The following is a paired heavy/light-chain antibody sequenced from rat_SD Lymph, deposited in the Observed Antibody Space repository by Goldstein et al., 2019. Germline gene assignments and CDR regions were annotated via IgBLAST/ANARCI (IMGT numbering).Heavy chain of an antibody. Sequence: EVQLAESGGGLVQPGRSLKLSCAASGFTFSDYYMAWVRQAPTKGLEWVASISYDGGSTYYRDSVKGRFTISRDNAKSSLYLQMDSLRSEDTATYYCTTDYYDGTIIGGWFAYWGQGTLVTVSS. CDR2: ISYDGGST. J-gene: IGHJ3*01. D-gene: IGHD1-12*02. CDR3: TTDYYDGTIIGGWFAY. V-gene: IGHV5-20*01. CDR1: GFTFSDYY.
Light chain of an antibody. CDR2: YAS. J-gene: IGKJ5*01. CDR3: QQSYKFPLT. CDR1: EDIYSN. Sequence: DIQMTQSPASLSASLGETVSIECLASEDIYSNLAWYQQKPGKSPQLLIYYASSLQDGVPSRFSGSESGTQYSLEINSLQPEDEGDYFCQQSYKFPLTFGSGTKLEIK. V-gene: IGKV12S11*01.